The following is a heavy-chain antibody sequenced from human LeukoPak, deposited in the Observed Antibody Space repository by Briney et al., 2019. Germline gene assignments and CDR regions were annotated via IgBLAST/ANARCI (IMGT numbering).Heavy chain of an antibody. CDR2: VYQSGHA. Sequence: SETLSLTCKVSNYSVRSDLHWSWLRQSPGRGPEWIASVYQSGHAYYSPSLKSRVLISFDRSKEELSLKINSATATDAALYYCASLRFGDSYFDFWGQGTQVTVSS. D-gene: IGHD3-10*01. CDR1: NYSVRSDLH. CDR3: ASLRFGDSYFDF. J-gene: IGHJ4*02. V-gene: IGHV4-38-2*02.